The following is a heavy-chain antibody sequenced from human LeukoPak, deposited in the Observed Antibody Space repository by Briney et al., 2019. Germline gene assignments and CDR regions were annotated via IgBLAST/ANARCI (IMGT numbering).Heavy chain of an antibody. Sequence: SEALSLTCAVYGGSFSGYYWSWIRQPPGKGLEWIGEINHSGSTNYNPSLKSRVTISVDTSKNQFSLKLSSVTAADTAVYYCASFYGDYGIWGQGTLVTVSS. D-gene: IGHD4-17*01. CDR1: GGSFSGYY. V-gene: IGHV4-34*01. CDR2: INHSGST. J-gene: IGHJ4*02. CDR3: ASFYGDYGI.